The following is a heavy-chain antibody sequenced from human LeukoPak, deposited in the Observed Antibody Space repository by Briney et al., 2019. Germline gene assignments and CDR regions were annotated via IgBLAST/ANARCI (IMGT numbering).Heavy chain of an antibody. CDR3: ARGSRRIAVAGEIDY. CDR1: GYTFTSYY. CDR2: INPSGGST. D-gene: IGHD6-13*01. V-gene: IGHV1-46*01. J-gene: IGHJ4*02. Sequence: ASVKVSCKASGYTFTSYYMHWVRQAPGQGLEWMAIINPSGGSTSYTQKFQGRVTMTRDTSTSTVYMELSSLRSEDTAVYYCARGSRRIAVAGEIDYWGQGTLVTVSS.